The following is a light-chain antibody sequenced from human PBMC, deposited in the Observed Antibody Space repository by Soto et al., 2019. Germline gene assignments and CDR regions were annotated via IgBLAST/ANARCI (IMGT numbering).Light chain of an antibody. CDR3: QQRTNWPPT. CDR2: DVS. J-gene: IGKJ4*01. V-gene: IGKV3-11*01. CDR1: QSVYTY. Sequence: EIVLTQSPVTLSLSPGERATLSCRASQSVYTYLAWYQQKPGQAPRLLIYDVSNRATGIPARFSGSGSGTDFTLTISRLEPEDFAVYYCQQRTNWPPTFGGGTKVEMK.